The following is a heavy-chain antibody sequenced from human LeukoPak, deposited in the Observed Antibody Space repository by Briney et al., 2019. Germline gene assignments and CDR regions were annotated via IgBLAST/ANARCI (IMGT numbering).Heavy chain of an antibody. D-gene: IGHD5-18*01. Sequence: PGGSLRLSCAASGFTFSTYAMNWVRQAPGKGLEWVSTNSGSGSSTYYADSVKGRFTIYRDNLKNTLYLQMNSLRAEDTAVYYCARAQRGYNYLDYWGQGTLATVSS. CDR3: ARAQRGYNYLDY. V-gene: IGHV3-23*01. CDR2: NSGSGSST. J-gene: IGHJ4*02. CDR1: GFTFSTYA.